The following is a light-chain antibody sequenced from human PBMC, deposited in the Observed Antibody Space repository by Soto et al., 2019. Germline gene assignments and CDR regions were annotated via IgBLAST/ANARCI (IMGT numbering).Light chain of an antibody. CDR1: YDISSS. CDR3: QQLSHYPYT. J-gene: IGKJ2*01. CDR2: DSS. Sequence: DIQLTQSPSFLSASVEDRVTISCRASYDISSSLAWYQPEPGKPPKLLIYDSSTLHTGVPSRFTGSGSGRKFTLTISGLQFGDFATYFCQQLSHYPYTFGQGPKLEI. V-gene: IGKV1-9*01.